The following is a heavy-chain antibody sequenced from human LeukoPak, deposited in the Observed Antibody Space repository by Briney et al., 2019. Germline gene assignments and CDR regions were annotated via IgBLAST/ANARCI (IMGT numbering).Heavy chain of an antibody. J-gene: IGHJ4*02. CDR2: TFYSGST. D-gene: IGHD3-10*01. Sequence: SETLSLTCTVSGDSISRSSYYWDCIRQPPGKGLEWIGSTFYSGSTYYNPSLKSRVTISVDTSKNQFSLKLSSVTAADTAVYYCARSGYYYGSGSYPDYWGQGTLVTVSS. CDR1: GDSISRSSYY. V-gene: IGHV4-39*07. CDR3: ARSGYYYGSGSYPDY.